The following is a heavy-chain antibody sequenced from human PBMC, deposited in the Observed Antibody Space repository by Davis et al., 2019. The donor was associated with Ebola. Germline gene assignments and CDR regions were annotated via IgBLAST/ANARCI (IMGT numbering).Heavy chain of an antibody. CDR2: IIPIFGTA. Sequence: SVKVSCKASGGTFSSYAISWVRQAPGQGLEWMGGIIPIFGTANYAQKFQGRVTMTEDTSTDTAYMELSSLRSEDTAVYYCATVKAARPSYYYGMDVWGQGTTVTVSS. CDR3: ATVKAARPSYYYGMDV. D-gene: IGHD6-6*01. V-gene: IGHV1-69*06. J-gene: IGHJ6*02. CDR1: GGTFSSYA.